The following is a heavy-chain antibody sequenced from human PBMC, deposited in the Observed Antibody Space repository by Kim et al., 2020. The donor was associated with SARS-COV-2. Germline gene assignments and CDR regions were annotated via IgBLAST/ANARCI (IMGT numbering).Heavy chain of an antibody. CDR3: ARDGIDYGGLGWFDP. CDR2: IYHSGST. Sequence: SETLSLTCTVSGYSISSGYYWGWIRQPPGKGLEWIGSIYHSGSTYYNPSLKSRVTISVDTSKNQFSLKLSSVTAADTAVYYCARDGIDYGGLGWFDPWGQGTLVTVSS. V-gene: IGHV4-38-2*02. J-gene: IGHJ5*02. CDR1: GYSISSGYY. D-gene: IGHD4-17*01.